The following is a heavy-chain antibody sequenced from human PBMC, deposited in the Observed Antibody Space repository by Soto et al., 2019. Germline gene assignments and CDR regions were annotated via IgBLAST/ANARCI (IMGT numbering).Heavy chain of an antibody. CDR3: ARELLYGSGSRDFHYYGMDV. V-gene: IGHV3-33*01. Sequence: QVQLVESGGGVVQPGGSLRLSCAASGLRFSSYGIHWVRQAPGKGLQWVAVIWFDGSKQYYADSVKGRFNISRDNSKNTVYLQMNSLRAADTAVYYCARELLYGSGSRDFHYYGMDVWGQGTTVTVSS. CDR2: IWFDGSKQ. CDR1: GLRFSSYG. D-gene: IGHD3-10*01. J-gene: IGHJ6*02.